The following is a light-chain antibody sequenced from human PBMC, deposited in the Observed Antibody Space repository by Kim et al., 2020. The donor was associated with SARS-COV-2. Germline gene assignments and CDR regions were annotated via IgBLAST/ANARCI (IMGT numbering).Light chain of an antibody. V-gene: IGLV1-44*01. CDR1: NS. Sequence: QSVLTQPPSASGTPGQTVTIPCSGRNSVIWYQQFPKMAPRLLIYPYNQRPSGVPARFSGLSVSWSGTPASLAISGLQSEDEAVYYCAAWDSGLSAWVFGGGTKVTVL. J-gene: IGLJ3*02. CDR3: AAWDSGLSAWV. CDR2: PYN.